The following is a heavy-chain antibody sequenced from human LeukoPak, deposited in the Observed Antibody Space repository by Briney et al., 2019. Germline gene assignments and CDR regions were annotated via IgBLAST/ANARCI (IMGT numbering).Heavy chain of an antibody. CDR2: ISAYNGNT. V-gene: IGHV1-18*01. CDR1: GYTFTSYG. D-gene: IGHD2-2*01. CDR3: ARGPDDCSSTSCYLPLRYYYYGMDV. J-gene: IGHJ6*02. Sequence: ASVKVSCKASGYTFTSYGISWVRQAPGQGLEWMGWISAYNGNTNYAQKLQGRVTMTTDTSTSTAYMELRSLGSDDTAVYYCARGPDDCSSTSCYLPLRYYYYGMDVWGQGTTVTVSS.